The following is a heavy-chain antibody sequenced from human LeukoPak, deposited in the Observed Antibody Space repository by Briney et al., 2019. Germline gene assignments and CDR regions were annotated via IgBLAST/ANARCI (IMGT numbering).Heavy chain of an antibody. Sequence: SETLSLTCTVSGGSISNYYWSWIRQPPGKGLEWIGYIHYSGSTNYNPSLKSRVTISVDTSKKQFSLKLSSVTAADTAVYYCAGVGGSPCFLDYGAQEPLSTAPS. D-gene: IGHD3-16*01. CDR1: GGSISNYY. J-gene: IGHJ4*02. CDR3: AGVGGSPCFLDY. V-gene: IGHV4-59*01. CDR2: IHYSGST.